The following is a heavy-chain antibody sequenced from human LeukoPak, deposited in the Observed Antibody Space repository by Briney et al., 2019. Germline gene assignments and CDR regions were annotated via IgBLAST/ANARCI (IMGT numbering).Heavy chain of an antibody. CDR2: ISSSSSTI. D-gene: IGHD3-22*01. Sequence: GGSLRLSCAASGFTFSSYSMNWVRQAPGKGLEWVSYISSSSSTIYYADSVKGRFTISRENAKNSLYLQMNSLRAEDTAVYYCARDHTPLYYYDSSGYDHAFDIWGQGTMVTVSS. CDR1: GFTFSSYS. V-gene: IGHV3-48*01. CDR3: ARDHTPLYYYDSSGYDHAFDI. J-gene: IGHJ3*02.